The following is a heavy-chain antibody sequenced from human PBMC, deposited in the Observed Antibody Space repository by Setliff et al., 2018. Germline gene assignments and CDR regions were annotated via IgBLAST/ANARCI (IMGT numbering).Heavy chain of an antibody. D-gene: IGHD4-17*01. CDR1: GGTFSRSA. CDR3: TTSISEDYDYGENEGVYYYYYYMDV. Sequence: SVKVSCKASGGTFSRSAISWVRQAPGQGLEWMGGIIPIFGTPTYAQKFQGRVTIIADESTSTTYMELSSLRSEDTAVYYCTTSISEDYDYGENEGVYYYYYYMDVWGKGNPGHRLL. V-gene: IGHV1-69*13. CDR2: IIPIFGTP. J-gene: IGHJ6*03.